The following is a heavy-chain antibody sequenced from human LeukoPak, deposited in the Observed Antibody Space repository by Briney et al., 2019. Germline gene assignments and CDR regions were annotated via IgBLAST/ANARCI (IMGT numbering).Heavy chain of an antibody. J-gene: IGHJ4*02. V-gene: IGHV1-18*01. CDR2: ISAYNGNT. CDR3: AREPGYSYGYLGGFDY. D-gene: IGHD5-18*01. Sequence: GASAKVSCKASGYTFTSYGISWVRQAPGQGLEWMGWISAYNGNTNYAQKLQGRVTMTTDTSTSTAYMELRSLRSDDTAVYYCAREPGYSYGYLGGFDYWGQGTLVTVSS. CDR1: GYTFTSYG.